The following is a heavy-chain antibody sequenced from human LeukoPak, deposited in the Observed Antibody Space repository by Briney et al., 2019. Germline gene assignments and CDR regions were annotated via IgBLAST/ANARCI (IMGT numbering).Heavy chain of an antibody. V-gene: IGHV3-48*02. CDR3: ARDRGYFYDQLDY. CDR1: GFTISSNA. CDR2: ISVSGGVR. J-gene: IGHJ4*02. D-gene: IGHD2/OR15-2a*01. Sequence: GGSLRLSCAASGFTISSNAMSWVRQAPGKGLEWVSYISVSGGVRSYADSVKGRFTISRDDARNSLYLQMNSLKDEDTAVHYCARDRGYFYDQLDYWGQGTLVTVSS.